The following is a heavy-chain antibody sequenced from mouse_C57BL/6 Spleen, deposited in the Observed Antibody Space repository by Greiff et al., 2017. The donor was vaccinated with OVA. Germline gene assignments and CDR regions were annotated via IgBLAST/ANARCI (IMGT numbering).Heavy chain of an antibody. CDR3: ARSVHGYYTWFAY. V-gene: IGHV1-55*01. D-gene: IGHD2-3*01. Sequence: VQLQQPGAELVKPGASVKMSCKASGYTFTSYWITWVKQRPGQGLEWIGDIYPGSGSTNYNEKFKSKATLTVDTSSRTAYMQLSSLTSEDAAVYYCARSVHGYYTWFAYWGQGTLVTVSA. J-gene: IGHJ3*01. CDR2: IYPGSGST. CDR1: GYTFTSYW.